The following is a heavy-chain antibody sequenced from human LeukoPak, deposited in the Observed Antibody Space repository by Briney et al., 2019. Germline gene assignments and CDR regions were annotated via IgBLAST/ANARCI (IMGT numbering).Heavy chain of an antibody. CDR1: GFTFSTYW. CDR3: ARAEWSNWYFDL. CDR2: IKQDGSEK. Sequence: PGGSLRLSCAASGFTFSTYWMNWVRQAPGKGLEWVVNIKQDGSEKYYVDSVKGRFTLSRDSAKNSLYLQMNSLRAEDTAVYYCARAEWSNWYFDLWGRGTLVTVSS. J-gene: IGHJ2*01. D-gene: IGHD3-3*01. V-gene: IGHV3-7*03.